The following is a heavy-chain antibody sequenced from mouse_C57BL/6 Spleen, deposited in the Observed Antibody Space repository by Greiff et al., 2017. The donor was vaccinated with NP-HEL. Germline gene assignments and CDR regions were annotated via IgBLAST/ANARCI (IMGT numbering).Heavy chain of an antibody. CDR3: ARSRITTAAMDY. CDR1: GYTFTSYW. CDR2: IYPGSGST. V-gene: IGHV1-55*01. Sequence: VQLQQPGAELVKPGASVKMSCKASGYTFTSYWITWVKQRPGQGLEWIGDIYPGSGSTNYNEKFKSKATLTVDTSSSTAYMQLNSLTSEDSAVYYCARSRITTAAMDYWGQGTSVTVSS. D-gene: IGHD1-2*01. J-gene: IGHJ4*01.